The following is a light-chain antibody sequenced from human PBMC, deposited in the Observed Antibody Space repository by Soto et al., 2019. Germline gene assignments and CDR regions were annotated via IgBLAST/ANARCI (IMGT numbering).Light chain of an antibody. CDR3: SSYTTSITYV. J-gene: IGLJ1*01. Sequence: QSVLTQPASVSGSPGQSITISCTGTSSDVGAYNYVSWYQHHPGKAPKLMVYEVSHRPSGFSNRFSGSKSGNTASLTISGLQAEDEADYYCSSYTTSITYVFGTGTKLTVL. CDR1: SSDVGAYNY. CDR2: EVS. V-gene: IGLV2-14*01.